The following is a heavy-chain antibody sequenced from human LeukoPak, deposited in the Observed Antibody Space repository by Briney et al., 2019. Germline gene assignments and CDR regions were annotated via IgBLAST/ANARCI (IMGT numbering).Heavy chain of an antibody. J-gene: IGHJ4*02. CDR3: ARAPLLTGYFDFDY. CDR2: IYHSGST. Sequence: SETLSLTCTVSGYSISSGYYWGWIRQPPGKGLEWIGSIYHSGSTYYNPSLKSRVTMSVDTSKNQFSLKLSSVTAADTAVYYCARAPLLTGYFDFDYWGQGTLVTVSS. D-gene: IGHD3-9*01. V-gene: IGHV4-38-2*02. CDR1: GYSISSGYY.